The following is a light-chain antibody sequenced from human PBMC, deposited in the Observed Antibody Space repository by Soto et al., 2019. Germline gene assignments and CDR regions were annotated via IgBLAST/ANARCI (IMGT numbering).Light chain of an antibody. CDR1: SSDIGSYNA. CDR2: DVF. V-gene: IGLV2-11*01. Sequence: QSALTQPRSVSGSPGHSVTISCFGTSSDIGSYNAVSWYQQHPGKAPKLIIFDVFERPSGVPDRFSGSKSGNSASLTISGLQAEDESDYYCSSKRDSSTLFVFGTGTKLTVL. J-gene: IGLJ1*01. CDR3: SSKRDSSTLFV.